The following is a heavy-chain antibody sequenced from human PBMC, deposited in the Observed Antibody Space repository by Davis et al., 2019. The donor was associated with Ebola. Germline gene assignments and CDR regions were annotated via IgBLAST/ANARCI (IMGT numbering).Heavy chain of an antibody. V-gene: IGHV3-11*01. CDR3: ARDSHSVTTYWFDP. J-gene: IGHJ5*02. D-gene: IGHD4-17*01. Sequence: GESLKISCAASGFTFSDYYMSWIRQAPGKGMEWVSYISSSGSTIYYADSVKGRFTISRDNAKNSLYLQMNSLRAEDTAVYYCARDSHSVTTYWFDPWGQGTLVTVSS. CDR1: GFTFSDYY. CDR2: ISSSGSTI.